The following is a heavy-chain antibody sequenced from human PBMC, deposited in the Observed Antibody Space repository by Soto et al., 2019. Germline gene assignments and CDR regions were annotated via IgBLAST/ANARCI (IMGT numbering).Heavy chain of an antibody. Sequence: SETLSLTCTFSGGSTTSSYWRWIRRPPGKGLEWIAYIYDTGISGYTPSTSYNPSLKSRVTMSVDTSKSQFSLKLTSVTAADTAVYYWAREEDGLHHYVLAVPGQGTAVTGS. V-gene: IGHV4-59*01. CDR3: AREEDGLHHYVLAV. CDR2: IYDTGISGYTPST. CDR1: GGSTTSSY. D-gene: IGHD3-16*01. J-gene: IGHJ6*02.